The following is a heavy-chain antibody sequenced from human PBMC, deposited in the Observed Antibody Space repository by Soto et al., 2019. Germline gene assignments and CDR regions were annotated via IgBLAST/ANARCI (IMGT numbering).Heavy chain of an antibody. D-gene: IGHD4-17*01. CDR2: INPNSGGT. V-gene: IGHV1-2*04. J-gene: IGHJ6*02. CDR3: ARTFLADYDQGYYYYYYGMDV. CDR1: GYTFTGYY. Sequence: ASVKVSCKASGYTFTGYYMHWVRQAPGQGLEWMGWINPNSGGTNYAQKFQGWVTMTRDTAISTAYMELSRLRSDDTAVYYCARTFLADYDQGYYYYYYGMDVWGQGTTVTVSS.